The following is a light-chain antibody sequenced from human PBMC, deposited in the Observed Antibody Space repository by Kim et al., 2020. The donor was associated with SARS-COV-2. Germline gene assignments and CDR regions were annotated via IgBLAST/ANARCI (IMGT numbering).Light chain of an antibody. Sequence: SPGERATLSCRASQSVSGNLAWYQQKPGQAPRLLIYGASTRATGIPARFSGSGSGTQFTLTISSLQSEDFAVYYCHQYNNWPLTFGGGTKVDIK. CDR2: GAS. J-gene: IGKJ4*01. CDR3: HQYNNWPLT. CDR1: QSVSGN. V-gene: IGKV3-15*01.